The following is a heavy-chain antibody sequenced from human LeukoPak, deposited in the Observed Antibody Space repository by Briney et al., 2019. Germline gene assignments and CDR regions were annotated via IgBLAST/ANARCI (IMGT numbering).Heavy chain of an antibody. CDR2: ISWNSGTI. CDR3: AKDKRRITMIVGLLFDI. Sequence: GGSLRLSCAASGFTFDDYAMHWVRQAPGKGLEWVSGISWNSGTIGYADSVKGRFTISRDNAKNSLYPQMNSLRAEDTALYYCAKDKRRITMIVGLLFDIWGQGTMVTVSS. D-gene: IGHD3-22*01. J-gene: IGHJ3*02. V-gene: IGHV3-9*01. CDR1: GFTFDDYA.